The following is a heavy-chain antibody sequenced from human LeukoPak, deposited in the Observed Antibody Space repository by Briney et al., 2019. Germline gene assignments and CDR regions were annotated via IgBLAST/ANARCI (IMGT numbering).Heavy chain of an antibody. J-gene: IGHJ4*02. Sequence: SVKVSCKASGGTFSSYAISWVRQAPGQGLEWMGGIIPIFGTANYAQKFRGRVTITTDESTSTAYMELSSLRSEDTAVYYCASAMYYYDSSGYYPPFDYWGQGTLVTVSS. V-gene: IGHV1-69*05. CDR1: GGTFSSYA. CDR2: IIPIFGTA. CDR3: ASAMYYYDSSGYYPPFDY. D-gene: IGHD3-22*01.